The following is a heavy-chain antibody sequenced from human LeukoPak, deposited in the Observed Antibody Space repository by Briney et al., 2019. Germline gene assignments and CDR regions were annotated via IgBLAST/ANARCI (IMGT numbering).Heavy chain of an antibody. J-gene: IGHJ4*02. D-gene: IGHD3-22*01. CDR1: GFTFSSHS. V-gene: IGHV3-21*01. Sequence: GGSLRLSCAASGFTFSSHSMNWVRQAPGKGLEWVSCISSSSTYIYYADSVKGRFTISRDNAKNSLYLQMNSLRAEDTAVYYCASHYDTSGYHPDYWGQGTLVTVSS. CDR3: ASHYDTSGYHPDY. CDR2: ISSSSTYI.